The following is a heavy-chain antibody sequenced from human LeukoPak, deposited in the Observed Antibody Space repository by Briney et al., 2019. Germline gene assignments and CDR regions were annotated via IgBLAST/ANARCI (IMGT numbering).Heavy chain of an antibody. Sequence: ASVKVSCKASGYTFTGYYMHWVRQAPGQGLEWMGWINPNSGGTNYAQKLQGRVTMTTDTSTSTAYMELRSLRSDDTAVYYCARDNALVLRYFDWSPFDPWGQGTLVTVSS. CDR1: GYTFTGYY. CDR3: ARDNALVLRYFDWSPFDP. V-gene: IGHV1-2*02. CDR2: INPNSGGT. D-gene: IGHD3-9*01. J-gene: IGHJ5*02.